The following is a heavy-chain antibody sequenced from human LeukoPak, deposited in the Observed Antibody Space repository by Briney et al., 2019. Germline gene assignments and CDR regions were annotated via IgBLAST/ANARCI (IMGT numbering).Heavy chain of an antibody. Sequence: PSETLSLTCTVSGDSISSSSYYWGWIRQPPGKGLEWIGSFYYTGSTHYNPSLKSRVTISVDMSKNQFSLKLSSVTAADTAVYYCARDHNQYYYGSGVSGGWFDPWGQGTLVTVSS. V-gene: IGHV4-39*07. J-gene: IGHJ5*02. CDR3: ARDHNQYYYGSGVSGGWFDP. D-gene: IGHD3-10*01. CDR1: GDSISSSSYY. CDR2: FYYTGST.